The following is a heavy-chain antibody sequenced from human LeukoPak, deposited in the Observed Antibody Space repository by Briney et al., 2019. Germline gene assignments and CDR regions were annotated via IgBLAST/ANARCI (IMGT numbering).Heavy chain of an antibody. D-gene: IGHD4-23*01. CDR2: IRYDGSNK. J-gene: IGHJ4*02. Sequence: GGSLRLSRAASGFTFSSYGMHWVRQAPGKGLEWVAIIRYDGSNKYYADSVKGRFTISRDNSKNTLYLQMNSLRAEDTAVYYCAKDRLGTVVTYYFDYWGQGTLVTVSS. CDR1: GFTFSSYG. CDR3: AKDRLGTVVTYYFDY. V-gene: IGHV3-30*02.